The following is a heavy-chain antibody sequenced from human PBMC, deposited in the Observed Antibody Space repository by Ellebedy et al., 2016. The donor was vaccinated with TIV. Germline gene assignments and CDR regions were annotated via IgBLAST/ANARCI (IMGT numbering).Heavy chain of an antibody. J-gene: IGHJ4*02. Sequence: GESLKISXAASGFTFSNAWMSWVRQAPGKGLEWVGRIKSKTDGGTTDYAAPVKGRFTISRDDSKNTLYLQMNSLRAEDTAVYYCARGDEDFDYWGQGTLVTVSS. CDR2: IKSKTDGGTT. V-gene: IGHV3-15*01. CDR1: GFTFSNAW. CDR3: ARGDEDFDY.